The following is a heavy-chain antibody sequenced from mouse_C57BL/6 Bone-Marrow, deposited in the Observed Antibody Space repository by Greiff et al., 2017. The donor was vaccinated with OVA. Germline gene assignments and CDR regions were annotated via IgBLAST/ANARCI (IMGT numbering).Heavy chain of an antibody. CDR3: ARSGYYGSSYFDY. Sequence: VQLQQSGAELVKPGASVKLSCKASGYTFTSYWMHWVKQRPGQGLEWIGMIHPNSGSTNYNEKFKSKATLTVDKSSSTAYMQLSSLTSEDSAVYYCARSGYYGSSYFDYWGQGTTLTVSS. CDR2: IHPNSGST. CDR1: GYTFTSYW. J-gene: IGHJ2*01. D-gene: IGHD1-1*01. V-gene: IGHV1-64*01.